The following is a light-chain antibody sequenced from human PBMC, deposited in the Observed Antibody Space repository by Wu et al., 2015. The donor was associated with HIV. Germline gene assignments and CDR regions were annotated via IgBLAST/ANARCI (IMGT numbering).Light chain of an antibody. CDR3: QQYDSSPLT. V-gene: IGKV3-20*01. CDR1: QSVSRNY. CDR2: GAT. Sequence: DIVLTQSPGTLSLSPGERATPSCRASQSVSRNYLAWYQQKPGQPPRLLIFGATDRATGIPDRFSGSGSGTDFTLIISRLEPEDFAVYYCQQYDSSPLTFGGGTTLEIK. J-gene: IGKJ4*01.